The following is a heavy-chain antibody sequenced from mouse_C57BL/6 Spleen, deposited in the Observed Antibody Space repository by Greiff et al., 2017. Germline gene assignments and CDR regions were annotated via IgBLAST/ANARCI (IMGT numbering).Heavy chain of an antibody. V-gene: IGHV1-61*01. J-gene: IGHJ2*01. D-gene: IGHD1-1*01. CDR1: GYTFTSYW. CDR3: ARYYYGTCDY. Sequence: VQLQQPGAELVRPGSSVKLSCKASGYTFTSYWMDWVKQRPGQGLEWIGNIYPSDSETHYNQKFKDKATLTVDKSSSTAYMQLSSLTSEDSAVYYCARYYYGTCDYWGQGTTLTVSS. CDR2: IYPSDSET.